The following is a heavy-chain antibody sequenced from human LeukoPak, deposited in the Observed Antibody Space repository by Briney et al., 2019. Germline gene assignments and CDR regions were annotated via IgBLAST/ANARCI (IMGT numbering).Heavy chain of an antibody. D-gene: IGHD3-3*01. CDR2: IIPIFGTA. V-gene: IGHV1-69*13. Sequence: ASVKVSCKASGGTFSSYAISWVRQAPGQGLEWIGGIIPIFGTANYAQKFQGRVTITADESTSTAYMELSSLRSEDTAVYYCARSYDFWSGYYHYFDYWGQGTLVTVSS. J-gene: IGHJ4*02. CDR3: ARSYDFWSGYYHYFDY. CDR1: GGTFSSYA.